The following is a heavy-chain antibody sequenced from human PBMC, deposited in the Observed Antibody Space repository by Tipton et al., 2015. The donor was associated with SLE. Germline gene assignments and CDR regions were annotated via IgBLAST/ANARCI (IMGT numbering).Heavy chain of an antibody. CDR2: IHHAGSKE. CDR1: GFTFSNYG. J-gene: IGHJ4*02. CDR3: ANARARTATYYFDS. V-gene: IGHV3-30*02. D-gene: IGHD2-21*02. Sequence: SLRLSCAASGFTFSNYGMHWVRQTTAKGREWVAFIHHAGSKEDLPDSLKGRFTIPRDNSKNTLYLQMNSLRAEDTAVYYCANARARTATYYFDSWGQGALVTVSS.